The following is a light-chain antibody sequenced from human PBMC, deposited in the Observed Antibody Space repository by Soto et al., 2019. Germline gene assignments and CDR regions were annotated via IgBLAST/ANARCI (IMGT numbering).Light chain of an antibody. J-gene: IGLJ2*01. V-gene: IGLV3-21*02. Sequence: SYELTQPPSVSVAPGQTARITCGGNNIGSKSVHWYQQKPGQAPVLVVYDDSDRPSGIPERFSGSKSGNTASLTVSGLQADDEADYYCSSYAGSNTLVFGGGTKLTVL. CDR2: DDS. CDR3: SSYAGSNTLV. CDR1: NIGSKS.